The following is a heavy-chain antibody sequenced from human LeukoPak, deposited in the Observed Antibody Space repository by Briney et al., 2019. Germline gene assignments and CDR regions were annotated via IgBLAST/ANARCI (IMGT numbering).Heavy chain of an antibody. CDR1: GGSFSGYY. J-gene: IGHJ4*02. CDR2: INHSEST. CDR3: ASDTGAGGYSYGYVY. Sequence: PSETLSLTRAVYGGSFSGYYWSWIRQPPGKGLEWIGEINHSESTNYNPSLKSRVTISVDTSKNQFSLKLSSVTAADTAVYYCASDTGAGGYSYGYVYWGQGTLVTVSS. D-gene: IGHD5-18*01. V-gene: IGHV4-34*01.